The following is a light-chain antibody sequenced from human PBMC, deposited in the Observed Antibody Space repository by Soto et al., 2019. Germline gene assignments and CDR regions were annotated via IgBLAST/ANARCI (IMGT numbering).Light chain of an antibody. CDR2: SNN. J-gene: IGLJ3*02. CDR3: QSYDSSLSGSV. CDR1: SSNIESNT. Sequence: QSVLTQPPSASGTPGQRVTISCSGRSSNIESNTVNWYQQFPGTAPKLLIYSNNQWPSGVPERFSGSKSGTSASLAITGLQAEDEADYYCQSYDSSLSGSVFGGGTQLTVL. V-gene: IGLV1-44*01.